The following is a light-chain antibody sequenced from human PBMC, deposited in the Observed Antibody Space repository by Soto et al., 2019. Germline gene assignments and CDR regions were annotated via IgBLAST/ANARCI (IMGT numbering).Light chain of an antibody. CDR2: RNN. J-gene: IGLJ1*01. CDR3: AAWDDSLSGDYV. V-gene: IGLV1-47*01. Sequence: QSVLTQPPSASGTPGQRVTISCSGSSSNIGSNYVYWYQQLPGTAPKLLIYRNNQRPSGVPDRFSGSKSGTSASLAISGLRSEDEADYYCAAWDDSLSGDYVFGTGT. CDR1: SSNIGSNY.